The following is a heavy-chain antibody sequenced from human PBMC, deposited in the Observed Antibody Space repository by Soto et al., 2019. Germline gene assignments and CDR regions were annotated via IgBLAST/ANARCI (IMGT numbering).Heavy chain of an antibody. CDR2: IYSGGST. Sequence: GGSVRLSCAASGFTVSSNYMSWVRQAPGKGVEWVSVIYSGGSTYYAASVKGRFTISRDNSKNTLYLQMNSLRAEDTAVYYCARDSARYFDTAMVYYYYSGMDVWGQGTTVTVSS. V-gene: IGHV3-53*01. D-gene: IGHD5-18*01. CDR3: ARDSARYFDTAMVYYYYSGMDV. J-gene: IGHJ6*02. CDR1: GFTVSSNY.